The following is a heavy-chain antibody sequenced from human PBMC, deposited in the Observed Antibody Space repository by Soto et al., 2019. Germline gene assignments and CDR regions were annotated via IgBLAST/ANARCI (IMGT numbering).Heavy chain of an antibody. CDR3: ARDRNLAYLVY. CDR1: GYTFTSYG. CDR2: ISAYNGNT. J-gene: IGHJ4*02. V-gene: IGHV1-18*01. Sequence: PGESLKISCKASGYTFTSYGISWVRQAPGQGLEWMGWISAYNGNTNYAQKLQGRVTMTTDTSTSTAYMELRSLRSDDTAVYYCARDRNLAYLVYWGQGTLVTVSS. D-gene: IGHD3-3*02.